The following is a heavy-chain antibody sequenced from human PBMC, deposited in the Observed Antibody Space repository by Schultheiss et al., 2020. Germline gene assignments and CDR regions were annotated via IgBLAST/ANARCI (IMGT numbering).Heavy chain of an antibody. CDR1: GFTFSSYS. CDR2: ISSSSSTI. J-gene: IGHJ6*02. Sequence: GESLKISCAASGFTFSSYSMNWVRQAPGKGLEWVSYISSSSSTIYYADSVKGRFTISRDNAKNSLYLQMNSLRAEDTAVYYCARDELRYQSYYYYCMDVWGQGTTVTVSS. D-gene: IGHD3-9*01. V-gene: IGHV3-48*01. CDR3: ARDELRYQSYYYYCMDV.